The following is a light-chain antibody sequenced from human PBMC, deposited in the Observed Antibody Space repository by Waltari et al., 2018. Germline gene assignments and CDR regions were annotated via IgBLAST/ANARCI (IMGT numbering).Light chain of an antibody. V-gene: IGKV4-1*01. CDR1: QSVLHSSNNKNY. Sequence: DIVMTQSPESLAVSLGETATIKCKSSQSVLHSSNNKNYLAWYQQKPGHPPKLLIHWASVRESGVPDRVSGSGSGTDFTLTISGLRAEDVAVYDCQQYHITPTSFGQGTKLEI. J-gene: IGKJ2*03. CDR2: WAS. CDR3: QQYHITPTS.